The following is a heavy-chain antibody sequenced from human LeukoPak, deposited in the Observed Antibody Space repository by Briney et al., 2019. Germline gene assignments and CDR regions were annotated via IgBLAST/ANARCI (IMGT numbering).Heavy chain of an antibody. CDR3: ARKRCKGDCYLFDP. J-gene: IGHJ5*02. V-gene: IGHV1-18*01. CDR2: VNTDTGDT. CDR1: GYTFNTYG. Sequence: ASVKVSCKAFGYTFNTYGLIWVRQAPGQGPQWMGWVNTDTGDTYYAQNLQGRVAMTRDTSTSTAYMELMSLRSDDTAVYYCARKRCKGDCYLFDPWGQGTLVTVSS. D-gene: IGHD2-21*02.